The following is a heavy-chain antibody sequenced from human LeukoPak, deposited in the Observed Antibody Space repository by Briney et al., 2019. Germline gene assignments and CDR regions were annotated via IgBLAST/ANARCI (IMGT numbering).Heavy chain of an antibody. V-gene: IGHV4-39*01. D-gene: IGHD3-3*01. CDR2: IHYVGST. J-gene: IGHJ4*02. CDR1: GGSFSNYKYY. Sequence: SETLSLTCTVSGGSFSNYKYYWGWIRRSPGKGLEWIGSIHYVGSTYYNPSLKSRVTISVDTSKNQFSLNLSSVTAADTAVYYCARQNNFDFWSGFFDYWGLGALVTVSS. CDR3: ARQNNFDFWSGFFDY.